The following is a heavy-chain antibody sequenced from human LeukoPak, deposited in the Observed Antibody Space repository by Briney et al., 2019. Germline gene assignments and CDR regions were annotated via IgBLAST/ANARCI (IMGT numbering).Heavy chain of an antibody. Sequence: PGGSLRLSCAASGFTFSSYAMHWVRQAPGKGLEWVAVISYDGSNKYYADSVKGRFTISRDNSKNTLYLQMNSLRAEDTAVYYCARDPEVLNVDIVATIVYYYYGMDVWGQGTTVTVSS. CDR3: ARDPEVLNVDIVATIVYYYYGMDV. CDR1: GFTFSSYA. CDR2: ISYDGSNK. D-gene: IGHD5-12*01. V-gene: IGHV3-30-3*01. J-gene: IGHJ6*02.